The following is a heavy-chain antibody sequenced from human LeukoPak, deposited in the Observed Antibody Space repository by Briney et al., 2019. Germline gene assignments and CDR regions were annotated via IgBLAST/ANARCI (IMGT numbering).Heavy chain of an antibody. J-gene: IGHJ5*02. CDR1: GGTFSSYA. V-gene: IGHV1-8*02. D-gene: IGHD3-10*01. CDR3: ARDLYGSGSSGFDP. CDR2: MNPKSGDT. Sequence: ASVKVSCKASGGTFSSYAISWVRQAPGQGLEWMGWMNPKSGDTGYAQKFQDRVAMTRDTSINTVYMELSSLTSEDTAVYYCARDLYGSGSSGFDPWGQGILVTVSS.